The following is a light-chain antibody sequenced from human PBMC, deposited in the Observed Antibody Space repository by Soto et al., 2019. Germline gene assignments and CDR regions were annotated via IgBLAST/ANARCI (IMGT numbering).Light chain of an antibody. CDR1: SSNIGKNA. CDR2: YDD. V-gene: IGLV1-36*01. Sequence: QSAVTQPPSMSAAPRQRVTISCSGSSSNIGKNAVNWYQQLPGKAPRLLVYYDDLLSSGVSDRFSGSKSGTSASLAISGLQSEDEADYYCAVWDDSLNGPVFGGGTKVTVL. J-gene: IGLJ2*01. CDR3: AVWDDSLNGPV.